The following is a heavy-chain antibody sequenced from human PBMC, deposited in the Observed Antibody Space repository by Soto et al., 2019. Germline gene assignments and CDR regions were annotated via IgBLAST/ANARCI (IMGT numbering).Heavy chain of an antibody. Sequence: ASVKVSCKASGYTFTSYGISWVRQAPGQGLEWMGWISAYNGNTNYARKLQGRVTMTTDTSTSTAYMELRSLRSDDTAVYYCARVELDFDWLLSPLTFDYWGQGTLVTVSS. D-gene: IGHD3-9*01. CDR1: GYTFTSYG. CDR3: ARVELDFDWLLSPLTFDY. CDR2: ISAYNGNT. J-gene: IGHJ4*02. V-gene: IGHV1-18*01.